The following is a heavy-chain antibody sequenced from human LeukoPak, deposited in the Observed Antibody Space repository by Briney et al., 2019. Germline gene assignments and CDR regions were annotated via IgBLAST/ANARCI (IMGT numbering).Heavy chain of an antibody. Sequence: GGSLRLSCAASGFTFSDYYMSWVRQAPGKGLEWVGRIKSKTDGGTTDYAAPVKGRFTISRDDSKNTLYLQMNSLKTEDTAVYYCTTDHSSSPDYFDYWGQGTLVTVSS. CDR1: GFTFSDYY. V-gene: IGHV3-15*01. CDR2: IKSKTDGGTT. J-gene: IGHJ4*02. D-gene: IGHD6-6*01. CDR3: TTDHSSSPDYFDY.